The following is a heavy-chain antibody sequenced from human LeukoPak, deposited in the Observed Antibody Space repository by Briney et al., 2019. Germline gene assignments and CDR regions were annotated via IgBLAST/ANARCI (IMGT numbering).Heavy chain of an antibody. CDR1: GFTFSDYY. CDR3: ARGVAAAGRAYGWFDP. Sequence: NAGGSLRLSCAASGFTFSDYYMSWIRQAPGKGLEWVSYISSSGSTIYYADSVKGRFTISRDNAKNSLYLQMNSLRAEDTAVYYCARGVAAAGRAYGWFDPWGQGTLVTVSS. D-gene: IGHD6-13*01. J-gene: IGHJ5*02. V-gene: IGHV3-11*01. CDR2: ISSSGSTI.